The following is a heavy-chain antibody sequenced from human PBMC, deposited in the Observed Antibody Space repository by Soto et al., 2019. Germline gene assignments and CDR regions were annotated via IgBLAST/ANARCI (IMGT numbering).Heavy chain of an antibody. CDR2: LWFDGTNK. CDR1: GFTFTNYG. V-gene: IGHV3-33*01. D-gene: IGHD3-10*01. J-gene: IGHJ5*02. Sequence: QVQLVESGGGVVQPEKSLRLSCAASGFTFTNYGMQWVRQAPGKGLEWVAGLWFDGTNKNYADSVKGRFTISRDNSNNTLYLQMDSLRAEDTAVYYCVRDYNYGSGASYGHNWFDPWGQGTLVSVSS. CDR3: VRDYNYGSGASYGHNWFDP.